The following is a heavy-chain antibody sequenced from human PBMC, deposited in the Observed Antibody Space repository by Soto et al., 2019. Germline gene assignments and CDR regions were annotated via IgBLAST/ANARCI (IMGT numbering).Heavy chain of an antibody. D-gene: IGHD3-10*01. CDR3: AKDLMVQEITMVRVPPREIDY. CDR2: ISGSGGST. CDR1: GFTFSSYA. V-gene: IGHV3-23*01. Sequence: GGSLRLSCAASGFTFSSYAMSWVRQAPGKGLEWVSAISGSGGSTYYADSVKGRFTISRDNSKNTLYLQMNSLRAEDTAVYYCAKDLMVQEITMVRVPPREIDYWGQGTLVTVSS. J-gene: IGHJ4*02.